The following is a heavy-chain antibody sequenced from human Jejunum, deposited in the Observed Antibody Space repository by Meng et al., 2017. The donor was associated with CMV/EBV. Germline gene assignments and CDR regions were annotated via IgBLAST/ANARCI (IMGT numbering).Heavy chain of an antibody. CDR2: ITWNGGST. J-gene: IGHJ6*02. Sequence: CAASGLTFVHYGMSWVRQDPGKGLEYVSAITWNGGSTDYADSVKGRFTISRDNAKNSLYLQMNSLRAEDTALYYCARDIVDNEDGVWGQGTTVTVSS. CDR3: ARDIVDNEDGV. D-gene: IGHD5-12*01. CDR1: GLTFVHYG. V-gene: IGHV3-20*04.